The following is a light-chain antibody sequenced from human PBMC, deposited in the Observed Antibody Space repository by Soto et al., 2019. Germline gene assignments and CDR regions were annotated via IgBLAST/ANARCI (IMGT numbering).Light chain of an antibody. CDR3: SSFAGNNNLV. CDR2: EVS. J-gene: IGLJ2*01. V-gene: IGLV2-8*01. CDR1: SSDVGGYNY. Sequence: QSLLTQPPSASGSPGQSVTISCTGTSSDVGGYNYVSWYQQHPGKAPQLMISEVSKRPSGVPDRFSGSKSGNTASLTVSGLQAEDEADYYCSSFAGNNNLVFGGGTKLTVL.